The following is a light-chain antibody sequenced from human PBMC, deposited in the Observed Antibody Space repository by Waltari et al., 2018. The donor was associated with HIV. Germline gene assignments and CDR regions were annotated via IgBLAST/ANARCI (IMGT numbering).Light chain of an antibody. CDR2: DDT. CDR1: QIGSKS. CDR3: QVWDNTNHPVI. V-gene: IGLV3-21*02. Sequence: YVLTQAPSVSVAPGHTARITCWGSQIGSKSVHCYPQKSGQAPVLFFYDDTGRPFGIPGRFSGSNSGNTATLTIIRVEAGDESDYVCQVWDNTNHPVIFGGGTKLTVL. J-gene: IGLJ2*01.